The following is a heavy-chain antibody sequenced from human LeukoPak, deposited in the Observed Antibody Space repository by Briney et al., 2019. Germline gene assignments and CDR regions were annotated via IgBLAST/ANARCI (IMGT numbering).Heavy chain of an antibody. D-gene: IGHD1-26*01. CDR1: GFTFSDYY. CDR3: ARDPVGATTPDC. CDR2: ISSAGGYT. Sequence: GGSLRLSCAASGFTFSDYYMSWIRQAPGKGLEWVSYISSAGGYTAYADSVKGRFTVSRDNAKNSLYLQMNSLRAEDTAVYYCARDPVGATTPDCWGQGALVTVSS. J-gene: IGHJ4*02. V-gene: IGHV3-11*06.